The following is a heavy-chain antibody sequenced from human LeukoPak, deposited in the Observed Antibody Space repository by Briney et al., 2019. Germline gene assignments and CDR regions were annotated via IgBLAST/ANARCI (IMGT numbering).Heavy chain of an antibody. D-gene: IGHD4-11*01. CDR2: INGGGVNT. V-gene: IGHV3-23*01. Sequence: GGSLRLSCAASGFTFGSYAMSWVRQAPGKGLEWVSTINGGGVNTHYADSVGGRFTISRDNSKNTLFLQMNSLRDEDTAVYYCAKDLYSNYGPADYWGQGNLVTVSS. CDR1: GFTFGSYA. CDR3: AKDLYSNYGPADY. J-gene: IGHJ4*02.